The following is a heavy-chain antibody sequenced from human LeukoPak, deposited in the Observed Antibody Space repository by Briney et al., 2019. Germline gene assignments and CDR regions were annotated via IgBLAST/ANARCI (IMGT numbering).Heavy chain of an antibody. J-gene: IGHJ3*01. CDR3: ARQGRDSSAYRRAFDV. Sequence: SETLSLTCTVSGGSISSYYWSWIRQPAGKGLEWIGRIYTSGSTNYNPSLKSRVTISVDKSKNQFSLKLTSVTAADTAVYYCARQGRDSSAYRRAFDVWGQGTMVTVSS. CDR1: GGSISSYY. CDR2: IYTSGST. V-gene: IGHV4-4*07. D-gene: IGHD3-22*01.